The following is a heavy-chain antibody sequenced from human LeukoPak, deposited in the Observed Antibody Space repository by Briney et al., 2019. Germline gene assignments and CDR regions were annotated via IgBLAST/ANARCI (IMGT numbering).Heavy chain of an antibody. D-gene: IGHD4-17*01. Sequence: GGSLRLSCAASGFSFSSYSLNWVRQAPGKGLEWVSSISSRGTYKNSADSLKGRFTISRDNAKNSLFLQMNSLRAEDTALYYCAKDKATVTTSAFDIWGQGTMVTVSS. V-gene: IGHV3-21*04. CDR3: AKDKATVTTSAFDI. CDR2: ISSRGTYK. J-gene: IGHJ3*02. CDR1: GFSFSSYS.